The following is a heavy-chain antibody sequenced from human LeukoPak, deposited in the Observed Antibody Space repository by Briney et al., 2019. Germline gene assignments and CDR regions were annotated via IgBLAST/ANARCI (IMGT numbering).Heavy chain of an antibody. J-gene: IGHJ3*02. D-gene: IGHD3-22*01. CDR2: ISAYNGNT. CDR1: GYTFTSYG. V-gene: IGHV1-18*01. CDR3: ARGNYYDSSGYYGVGAFDI. Sequence: GASVKVSCKASGYTFTSYGISWVRQAPGQGLEWMGWISAYNGNTNYAQKLQGRVTMTTDTSTSTAYMELRSLRSDDTAVYYCARGNYYDSSGYYGVGAFDIWGQGTMVTVSS.